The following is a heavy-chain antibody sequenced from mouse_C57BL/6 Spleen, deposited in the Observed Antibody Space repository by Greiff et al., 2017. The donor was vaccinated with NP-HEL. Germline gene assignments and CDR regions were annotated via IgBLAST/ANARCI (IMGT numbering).Heavy chain of an antibody. D-gene: IGHD2-4*01. CDR2: IYPRSGNT. V-gene: IGHV1-81*01. CDR3: ARYDYDGGDYAMDY. Sequence: QVQLQQSGAELARPGASVKLSCKASGYTFTSYGISWVKQRTGQGLEWIGEIYPRSGNTYYNEKFKGKATLTADKSSSTAYMELRSLTSEDSAVYFCARYDYDGGDYAMDYWGQGTSVTVSA. CDR1: GYTFTSYG. J-gene: IGHJ4*01.